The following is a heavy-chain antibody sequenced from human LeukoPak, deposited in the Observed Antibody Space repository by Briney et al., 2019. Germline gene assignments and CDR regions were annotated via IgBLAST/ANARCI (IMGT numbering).Heavy chain of an antibody. J-gene: IGHJ4*02. Sequence: GGSLRLSCAASGFTFSNYAMHWVRQVPGKGLEWVAVVWYGGSTKYYADSVKGRFIITRDNSKEIVYLEMNSLRPEDTAVFYCAKDIGGSYSGLDYWGQGTLVTVSS. CDR3: AKDIGGSYSGLDY. CDR1: GFTFSNYA. D-gene: IGHD3-10*01. CDR2: VWYGGSTK. V-gene: IGHV3-30*02.